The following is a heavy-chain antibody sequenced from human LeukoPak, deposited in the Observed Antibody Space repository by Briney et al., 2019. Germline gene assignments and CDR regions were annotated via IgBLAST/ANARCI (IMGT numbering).Heavy chain of an antibody. Sequence: PGGSLRLSCAASGFTFSSYAMTWVRQAPGKGPEGGAKMKEDGTEIFYAGSVAGRFTISRDNSKNSLYLRMNSLRVEDTAVYYCATGGAPGGRFENWGQGTLVTVSS. CDR3: ATGGAPGGRFEN. CDR2: MKEDGTEI. V-gene: IGHV3-7*01. J-gene: IGHJ4*02. CDR1: GFTFSSYA. D-gene: IGHD3-16*01.